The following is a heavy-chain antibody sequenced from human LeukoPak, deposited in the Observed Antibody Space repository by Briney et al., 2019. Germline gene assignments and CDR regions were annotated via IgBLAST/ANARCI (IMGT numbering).Heavy chain of an antibody. Sequence: PSETLSLTCTVPGDSISSYYWSWIRQPPGKGLECSGYIYYSGRTNYNPSLKSRVTISVDTSKNQFSLKLSSVTAADTAVYYCARRGLYGDYLGYMDVWGKGTTVTVSS. D-gene: IGHD4-17*01. V-gene: IGHV4-59*08. CDR1: GDSISSYY. CDR2: IYYSGRT. J-gene: IGHJ6*03. CDR3: ARRGLYGDYLGYMDV.